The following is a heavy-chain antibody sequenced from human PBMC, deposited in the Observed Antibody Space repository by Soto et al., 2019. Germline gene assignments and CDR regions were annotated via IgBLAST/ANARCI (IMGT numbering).Heavy chain of an antibody. V-gene: IGHV1-8*01. D-gene: IGHD1-1*01. J-gene: IGHJ5*02. CDR1: GYTFTGYD. CDR3: ARGCATGTTFSWFDP. CDR2: MNPNSGNT. Sequence: ASVKVSCKASGYTFTGYDINWVRQATGQGLEWMGWMNPNSGNTGYAQKFQGRVTMTRNTSISTAYMELSSLRSEDTAVYYCARGCATGTTFSWFDPWGQGTLVTVSS.